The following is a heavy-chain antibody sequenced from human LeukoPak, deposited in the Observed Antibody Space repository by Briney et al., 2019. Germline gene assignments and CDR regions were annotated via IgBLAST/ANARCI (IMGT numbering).Heavy chain of an antibody. CDR3: ARAGRVAASGWGRHFDL. J-gene: IGHJ2*01. Sequence: PGGSLRLSCAASGFTFSSYEMNWVRQAPARGLEWLSYISSSGGTIYYADSVKGRFTISRDNAKNSLYLQMSSLRVEDTAVYYCARAGRVAASGWGRHFDLWGRGTLVTVSS. CDR2: ISSSGGTI. CDR1: GFTFSSYE. V-gene: IGHV3-48*03. D-gene: IGHD3-10*01.